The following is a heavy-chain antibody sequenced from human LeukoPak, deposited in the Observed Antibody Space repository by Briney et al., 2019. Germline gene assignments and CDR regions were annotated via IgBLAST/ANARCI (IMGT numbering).Heavy chain of an antibody. V-gene: IGHV3-23*01. CDR1: GFTFSSYA. D-gene: IGHD3-10*01. Sequence: GGSLRLSCAASGFTFSSYAMSWVRQAPGKGLEWVSAISGSGGSTYYADSVKGRFTISRDNSKNTLYLQVNSLRAEDTAVYYCAKGPNYGSGSYYSRYWGQGTLVTVSS. CDR3: AKGPNYGSGSYYSRY. CDR2: ISGSGGST. J-gene: IGHJ4*02.